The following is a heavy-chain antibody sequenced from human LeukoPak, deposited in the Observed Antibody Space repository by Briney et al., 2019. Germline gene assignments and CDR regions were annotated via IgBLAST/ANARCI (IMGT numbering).Heavy chain of an antibody. CDR1: GFTFSSYA. Sequence: GGSLRLSCAAYGFTFSSYAMSWVRQAPGKGLEWVSAISGSGGSTYYADSAKGRFTISRDNSKNTLYLQMNSLRAEDTAVYYCAKGPSSGWWDYYYGMDVWGKGTTVTVSS. CDR3: AKGPSSGWWDYYYGMDV. V-gene: IGHV3-23*01. D-gene: IGHD6-19*01. CDR2: ISGSGGST. J-gene: IGHJ6*04.